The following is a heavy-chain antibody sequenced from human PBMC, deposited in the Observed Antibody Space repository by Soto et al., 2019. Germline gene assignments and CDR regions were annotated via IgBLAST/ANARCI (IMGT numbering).Heavy chain of an antibody. J-gene: IGHJ4*02. CDR3: AILSPGERYFGVLDV. CDR1: GITFSNYW. D-gene: IGHD3-3*01. CDR2: IYKDGTEK. Sequence: GGSLRLSCVASGITFSNYWMTWVRQAPGKGLEWVANIYKDGTEKHYVDSVKGRFSISRDNTKNSLSLQMNYLRAEDTALYYCAILSPGERYFGVLDVWGQGILVNVSS. V-gene: IGHV3-7*02.